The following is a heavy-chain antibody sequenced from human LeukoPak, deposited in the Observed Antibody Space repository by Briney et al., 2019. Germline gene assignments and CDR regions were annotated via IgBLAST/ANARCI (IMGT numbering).Heavy chain of an antibody. CDR1: GYSISSSYY. D-gene: IGHD1-20*01. CDR2: FHYSGST. Sequence: PSETLSLTCTVSGYSISSSYYWGWIRQPPGKGLEWIGTFHYSGSTYYNPSLKSRVTISVNMSKNQFSLKLISVTAADTAVYYCARLYRKTYKWNDQPDYWGQGTLVTVSS. V-gene: IGHV4-38-2*02. J-gene: IGHJ4*02. CDR3: ARLYRKTYKWNDQPDY.